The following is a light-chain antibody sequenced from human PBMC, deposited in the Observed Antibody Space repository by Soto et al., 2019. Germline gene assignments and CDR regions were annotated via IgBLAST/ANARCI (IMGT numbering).Light chain of an antibody. J-gene: IGLJ2*01. CDR2: DVS. V-gene: IGLV2-14*01. CDR1: SSDVGAYNY. Sequence: QSALTQPASVSGSPGQSITISCTGTSSDVGAYNYVSWYQQHPGNAPKLMIYDVSNRPSGVSDRFSGSKSGNTASLTISGLQAEDEADYYCTSYTISYTVVFGGGTKLTVL. CDR3: TSYTISYTVV.